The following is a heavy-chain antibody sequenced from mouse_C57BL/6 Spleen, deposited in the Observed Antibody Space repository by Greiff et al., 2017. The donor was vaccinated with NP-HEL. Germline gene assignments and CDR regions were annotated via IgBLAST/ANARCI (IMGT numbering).Heavy chain of an antibody. D-gene: IGHD2-4*01. Sequence: DVQLQESGPELVKPGASVKIPCKASGYTFTDYNMDWVKQSHGKSLEWIGDINPNNGGTIYNQKFKGKATLTVDKSSSTAYMVLRSLTSDDTAVYFCARSVGDYDPWFAYWGQGTLVTVSA. CDR3: ARSVGDYDPWFAY. CDR1: GYTFTDYN. J-gene: IGHJ3*01. V-gene: IGHV1-18*01. CDR2: INPNNGGT.